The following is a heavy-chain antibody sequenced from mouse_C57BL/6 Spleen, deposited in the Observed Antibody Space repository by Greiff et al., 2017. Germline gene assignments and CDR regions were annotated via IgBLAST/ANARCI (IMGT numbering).Heavy chain of an antibody. CDR3: ARSITTVVADD. D-gene: IGHD1-1*01. Sequence: VQLQESGAELARPGASVKLSCKASGYTFTSYGISWVKQRTGQGLGWIGEIYPRSGNTYYNEKFKGKATLTADKSSSTAYMELRSLTSEDSAVYFCARSITTVVADDWGKGTTLTVSS. J-gene: IGHJ2*01. CDR1: GYTFTSYG. V-gene: IGHV1-81*01. CDR2: IYPRSGNT.